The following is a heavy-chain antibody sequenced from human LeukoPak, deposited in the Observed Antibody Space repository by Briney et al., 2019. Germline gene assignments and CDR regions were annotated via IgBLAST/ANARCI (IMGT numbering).Heavy chain of an antibody. J-gene: IGHJ4*02. V-gene: IGHV3-66*01. CDR1: GFSVSNYY. D-gene: IGHD6-13*01. CDR3: ARLLGSSWSSPFDY. Sequence: GGSLRLSCAASGFSVSNYYMSWVRQAPGKGLEWVSVIYSGGSTYYTDSVKGSFTISRDNSKNTLFVQMNSLRAEDTAVYYCARLLGSSWSSPFDYWGLGTLVTVSS. CDR2: IYSGGST.